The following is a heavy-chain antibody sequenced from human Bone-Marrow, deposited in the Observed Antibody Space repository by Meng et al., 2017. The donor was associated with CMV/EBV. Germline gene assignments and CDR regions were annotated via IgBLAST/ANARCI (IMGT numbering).Heavy chain of an antibody. CDR2: IWYDGSNK. D-gene: IGHD3-16*01. Sequence: GESLKISCAASGFTFSSYGMHWVRQAPGKGLEWVAVIWYDGSNKYYADSVKGRFTISRDNAKNSLYLQMNSLRAEDTAVYYCARYPFGGEYYGMDVWGQGTTVTVSS. J-gene: IGHJ6*02. V-gene: IGHV3-33*03. CDR3: ARYPFGGEYYGMDV. CDR1: GFTFSSYG.